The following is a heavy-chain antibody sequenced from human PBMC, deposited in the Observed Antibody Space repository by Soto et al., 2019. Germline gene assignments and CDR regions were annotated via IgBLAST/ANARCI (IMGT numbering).Heavy chain of an antibody. CDR3: ARVQYSGTYLQAFDI. D-gene: IGHD1-26*01. CDR2: IIPLFGTA. V-gene: IGHV1-69*01. CDR1: GGIFSTYA. Sequence: QVQLVQSGAEVKKPGSSVKVSCRASGGIFSTYAINWVRQAPGQGLEWMGGIIPLFGTANYAQKLQGRVTISADESAHIAYMELSSLISEDTAVYYCARVQYSGTYLQAFDIWGQGTRVTVSS. J-gene: IGHJ3*02.